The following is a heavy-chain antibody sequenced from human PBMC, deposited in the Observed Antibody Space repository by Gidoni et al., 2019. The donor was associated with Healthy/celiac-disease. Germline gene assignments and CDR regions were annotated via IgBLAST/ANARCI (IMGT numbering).Heavy chain of an antibody. V-gene: IGHV4-59*08. J-gene: IGHJ5*02. CDR1: GGSISSYY. CDR3: AITMVRGGRFDP. Sequence: QAQLQESGPGLVKPSETMSLTCTVPGGSISSYYWSWIRQPPGKGLEWIGYIYYSGSTNYNPSLKSRVTISVDTSKNHFSLKLSSVTAADTAVYYCAITMVRGGRFDPWGQGTLVTVSS. D-gene: IGHD3-10*01. CDR2: IYYSGST.